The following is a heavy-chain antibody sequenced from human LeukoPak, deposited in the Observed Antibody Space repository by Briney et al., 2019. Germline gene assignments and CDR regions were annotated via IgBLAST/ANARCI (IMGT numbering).Heavy chain of an antibody. Sequence: ASVKVSCKASGYTFTSYGISWVRQAPGQGLEWMGWISAYNGNTNYAQKLQGRVTMTTDTSTSTAYMELRSLRSDDTAVYYCARVEYGLRETLTYFYYMDVWGKGTTVTVSS. CDR2: ISAYNGNT. V-gene: IGHV1-18*01. J-gene: IGHJ6*03. CDR1: GYTFTSYG. CDR3: ARVEYGLRETLTYFYYMDV. D-gene: IGHD3-10*01.